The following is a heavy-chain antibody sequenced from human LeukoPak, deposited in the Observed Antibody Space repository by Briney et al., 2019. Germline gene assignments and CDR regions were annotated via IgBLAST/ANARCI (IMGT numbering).Heavy chain of an antibody. V-gene: IGHV3-30-3*01. Sequence: GGSLRLSCAASGFTFSSYAMHWVRHAPGKGLEWVAVISYDGSNKYYADSVKGRFTISRDNSKNTLYLQMNSLRAEDTAVYYCARDVSDWGQGTLVTVSS. CDR2: ISYDGSNK. CDR3: ARDVSD. CDR1: GFTFSSYA. D-gene: IGHD5/OR15-5a*01. J-gene: IGHJ4*02.